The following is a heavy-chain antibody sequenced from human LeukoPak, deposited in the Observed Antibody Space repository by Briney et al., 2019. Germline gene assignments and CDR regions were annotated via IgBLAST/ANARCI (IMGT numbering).Heavy chain of an antibody. Sequence: PGGSLRLYCAASGFTVSTNCMTWVRQAPGQGLEWVSTIYSGGTTYYADSVMGRFTISRHNSRNTLYLQMNSLRAEDTAVYYCARVDTVMAYYFDLWGQGTLVTVSS. D-gene: IGHD5-18*01. J-gene: IGHJ4*02. CDR1: GFTVSTNC. CDR3: ARVDTVMAYYFDL. V-gene: IGHV3-53*04. CDR2: IYSGGTT.